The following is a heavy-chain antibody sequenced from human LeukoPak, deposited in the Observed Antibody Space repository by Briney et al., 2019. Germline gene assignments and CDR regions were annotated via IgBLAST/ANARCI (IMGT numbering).Heavy chain of an antibody. J-gene: IGHJ4*02. D-gene: IGHD6-19*01. Sequence: PGGSLRLSCAASGFSLSRYWMSWVRQAPGKGLEWVANMKQDGSEKKYVDSVKGRFTISRDNTKNSLYLQMNSLRAEDTAVYYCAKDSSGPAYWGQGTLVTVSS. CDR3: AKDSSGPAY. CDR1: GFSLSRYW. V-gene: IGHV3-7*03. CDR2: MKQDGSEK.